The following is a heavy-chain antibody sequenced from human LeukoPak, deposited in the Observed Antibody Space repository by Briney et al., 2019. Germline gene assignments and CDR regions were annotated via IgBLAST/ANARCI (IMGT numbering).Heavy chain of an antibody. V-gene: IGHV3-53*01. CDR1: GFNVSSNY. CDR2: IYSDGST. D-gene: IGHD1-26*01. CDR3: ASGEGGTYFEYYVMDV. Sequence: PGGSLRLSCAASGFNVSSNYMSWVRQAPGKGLEWVSIIYSDGSTYYADSVKGRFTISRDNSKNTLYLQMNSLRAEDTAVYYCASGEGGTYFEYYVMDVWGQGTTVTVSS. J-gene: IGHJ6*02.